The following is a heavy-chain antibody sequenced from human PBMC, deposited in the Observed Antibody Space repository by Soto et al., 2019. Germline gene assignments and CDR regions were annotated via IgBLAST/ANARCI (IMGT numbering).Heavy chain of an antibody. V-gene: IGHV3-23*01. CDR1: GFTFSSYA. D-gene: IGHD2-8*01. CDR3: AKGLVLMVYAITRDAFDI. Sequence: GGSLRLSCAASGFTFSSYAMSWVRQATGKGLEWVSAISGSGGSTYYADSVKGRFTISRDNSKNTLYLQMNSLRAEDTAVYYCAKGLVLMVYAITRDAFDIWGQGTMVTVSS. CDR2: ISGSGGST. J-gene: IGHJ3*02.